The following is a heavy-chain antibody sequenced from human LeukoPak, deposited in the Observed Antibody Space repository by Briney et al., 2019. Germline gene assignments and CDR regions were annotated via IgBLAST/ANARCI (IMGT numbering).Heavy chain of an antibody. CDR2: IWYDGSNK. J-gene: IGHJ5*02. CDR1: GITFRKYW. V-gene: IGHV3-33*07. D-gene: IGHD3-3*01. Sequence: GGSLRLSCEVSGITFRKYWMTWVRQAPGKGLEWVAVIWYDGSNKYYADSVKGRFTISRDNSKNTLYLQMNSLRAEDTAVYYCARATYDFWSGYSYNWFDPWGQGTLVTVSS. CDR3: ARATYDFWSGYSYNWFDP.